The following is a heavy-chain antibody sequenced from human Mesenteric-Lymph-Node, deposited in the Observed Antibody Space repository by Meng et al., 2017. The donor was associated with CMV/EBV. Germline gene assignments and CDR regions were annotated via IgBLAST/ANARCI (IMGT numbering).Heavy chain of an antibody. V-gene: IGHV4-38-2*02. Sequence: SETLSLTCTVSGYSISSGYYWGWIRQPPGKGLEWIGSMYHSGSTYYNPPLKSRVTISVDTSKNQFSLKLSSVTAADTAVYYCARRVVRGYYFDYWGQGTLVTVSS. CDR3: ARRVVRGYYFDY. D-gene: IGHD6-6*01. CDR2: MYHSGST. J-gene: IGHJ4*02. CDR1: GYSISSGYY.